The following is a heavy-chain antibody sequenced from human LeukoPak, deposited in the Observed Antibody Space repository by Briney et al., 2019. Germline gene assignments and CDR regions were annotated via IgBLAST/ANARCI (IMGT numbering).Heavy chain of an antibody. CDR1: GFTFSSYG. J-gene: IGHJ3*02. Sequence: PGGSLRLSCAASGFTFSSYGMHWVRQAPGKGLEWVSAISGSGGSTYYADSVKGRFTISRDNSKNTLYLQMNSLRAEDTAVYYCAKLAARGTNYYDSSGPLDIWGQGTMVTVSS. V-gene: IGHV3-23*01. CDR2: ISGSGGST. D-gene: IGHD3-22*01. CDR3: AKLAARGTNYYDSSGPLDI.